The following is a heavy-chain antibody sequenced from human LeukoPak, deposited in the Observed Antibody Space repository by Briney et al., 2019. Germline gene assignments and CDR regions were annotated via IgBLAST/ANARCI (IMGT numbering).Heavy chain of an antibody. CDR3: ARVPGIAVAGEGYYYYMDV. CDR1: GFTFSDYY. J-gene: IGHJ6*03. V-gene: IGHV3-11*01. Sequence: GGSLRLSCAASGFTFSDYYMSWIRQAPGKGLEWVSYISSSGSTIYYADSVKGRFTISRDNAKNSLYLQMNSLRAEDTAVYYCARVPGIAVAGEGYYYYMDVWGKGTTVTISS. CDR2: ISSSGSTI. D-gene: IGHD6-19*01.